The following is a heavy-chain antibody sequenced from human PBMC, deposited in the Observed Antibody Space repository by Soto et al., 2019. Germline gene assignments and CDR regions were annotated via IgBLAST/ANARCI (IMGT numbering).Heavy chain of an antibody. CDR2: IDPSDGTT. J-gene: IGHJ3*02. V-gene: IGHV1-46*04. D-gene: IGHD2-2*01. CDR1: GYAFTTYH. Sequence: GGSVKDYWKAYGYAFTTYHMHLVRQAPGQGLEWMGMIDPSDGTTTYAQKLHGRVTMTRDTATSTVYMELSSLRSEDTAVYYCARDEVPDVQHDAFDIWGQGTMVTVSS. CDR3: ARDEVPDVQHDAFDI.